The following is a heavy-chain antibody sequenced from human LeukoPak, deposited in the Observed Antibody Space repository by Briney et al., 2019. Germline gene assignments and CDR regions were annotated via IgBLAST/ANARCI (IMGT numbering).Heavy chain of an antibody. Sequence: PSETLSLTCAVYGGSFSGYYWSWIRQPPGKGLEWIGEINHSGSTNYNPSLKSRVTISVDTSKNQFSLKLSSVTAADTAVYYCARVSRSDSGRSGWFDPWGQGTLVTVSS. V-gene: IGHV4-34*01. J-gene: IGHJ5*02. CDR2: INHSGST. D-gene: IGHD3-10*01. CDR1: GGSFSGYY. CDR3: ARVSRSDSGRSGWFDP.